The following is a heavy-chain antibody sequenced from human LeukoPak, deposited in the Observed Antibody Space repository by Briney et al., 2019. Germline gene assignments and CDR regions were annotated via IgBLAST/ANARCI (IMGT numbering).Heavy chain of an antibody. CDR2: IYTNGRT. D-gene: IGHD5/OR15-5a*01. CDR1: GFTVKDNY. V-gene: IGHV3-66*03. CDR3: AKDPGYSVFGYQMDV. Sequence: PGGSLRLSCAASGFTVKDNYISWVRQAPGRGLEWVSVIYTNGRTYYADSVTGRFTISRDNSKNTLYLQMSSLRAEDTAVYYCAKDPGYSVFGYQMDVWGKGTTVTVS. J-gene: IGHJ6*03.